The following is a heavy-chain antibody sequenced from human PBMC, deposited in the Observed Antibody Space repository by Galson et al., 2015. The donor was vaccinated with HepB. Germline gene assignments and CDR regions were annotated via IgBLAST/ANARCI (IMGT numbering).Heavy chain of an antibody. D-gene: IGHD2-2*02. CDR1: GGSISSNNYY. V-gene: IGHV4-39*01. CDR2: IYYSGST. Sequence: ETLSLTCTVSGGSISSNNYYWGWIRQPPGKGLEWIGTIYYSGSTYYNPSLKSRVTISVDTSKNQFSLKLSFVTAADTAVYYCARPLFCSSASCYKGGNAFDIWGQGTMVTVSS. J-gene: IGHJ3*02. CDR3: ARPLFCSSASCYKGGNAFDI.